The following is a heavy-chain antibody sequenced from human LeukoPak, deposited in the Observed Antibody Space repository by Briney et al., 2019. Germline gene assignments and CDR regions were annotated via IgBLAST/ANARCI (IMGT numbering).Heavy chain of an antibody. CDR2: ISYDGSNK. V-gene: IGHV3-30*18. D-gene: IGHD1-26*01. CDR1: GFTFSSYG. J-gene: IGHJ4*02. Sequence: PGRSLRLSCAASGFTFSSYGMHWVRQAPGKGPEWVAVISYDGSNKYYADSVKGRFTISRDDSKNTLYLQMNSLRAEDTAVYYCAKDCGSFQDYFDYWGQGTLVTVSS. CDR3: AKDCGSFQDYFDY.